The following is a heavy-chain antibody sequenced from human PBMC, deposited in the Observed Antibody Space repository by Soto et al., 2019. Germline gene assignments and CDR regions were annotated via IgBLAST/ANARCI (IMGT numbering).Heavy chain of an antibody. CDR3: AKGLKDYGDYYYYYGMDV. Sequence: EVQLVESGGGLVQPGGSLRLSCAASGFTFSSYAMSWVRQAPGKGLEWVSAISGSGGSTYYADSVKGRFTISRDNSKNTLYLQMNSLRAEDTAVYYCAKGLKDYGDYYYYYGMDVWGQGTTVTVSS. D-gene: IGHD4-17*01. J-gene: IGHJ6*02. CDR1: GFTFSSYA. V-gene: IGHV3-23*04. CDR2: ISGSGGST.